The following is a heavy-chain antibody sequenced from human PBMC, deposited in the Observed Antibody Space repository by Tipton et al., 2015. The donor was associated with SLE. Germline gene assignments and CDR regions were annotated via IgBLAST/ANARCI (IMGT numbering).Heavy chain of an antibody. CDR2: FYSGGST. CDR3: AKALGVLTRGMDV. CDR1: GFTSSNYA. J-gene: IGHJ6*02. D-gene: IGHD4/OR15-4a*01. V-gene: IGHV3-23*03. Sequence: SLRLSCAAFGFTSSNYAMSWVRQAPGKGLEWASVFYSGGSTDYADSVKGRFTISRDISRNTLYLQLNSLRAEDTAIYYCAKALGVLTRGMDVWGQGTTVTVSS.